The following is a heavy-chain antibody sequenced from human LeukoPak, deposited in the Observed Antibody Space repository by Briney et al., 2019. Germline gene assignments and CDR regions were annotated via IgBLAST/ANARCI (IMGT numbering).Heavy chain of an antibody. D-gene: IGHD5-12*01. CDR2: IKSKTEGGTT. Sequence: GSLRLSCAASGFTFSNAWMSWVRQAPGKGLEWVGRIKSKTEGGTTDYAAPVKGRFTISRDDSKNTLYLQMNSLRAEDTAVYYCAKGAEMTWLRLTDYFDYWGQGTLVTVSS. CDR1: GFTFSNAW. V-gene: IGHV3-15*01. CDR3: AKGAEMTWLRLTDYFDY. J-gene: IGHJ4*02.